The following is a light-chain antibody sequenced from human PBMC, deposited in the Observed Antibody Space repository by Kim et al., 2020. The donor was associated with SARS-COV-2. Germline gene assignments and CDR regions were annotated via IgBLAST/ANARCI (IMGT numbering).Light chain of an antibody. J-gene: IGKJ2*01. CDR1: QDATSW. V-gene: IGKV1-12*02. CDR2: GAS. Sequence: DIQMTQSPSSVSASVGYSVTITCRASQDATSWLAWYQQKPGKAPKLLIYGASNLQGAVPSRFSGSGSGTDFTLTISSLQPEDFATYYCQQTNSFPYTFGQGTKLEIK. CDR3: QQTNSFPYT.